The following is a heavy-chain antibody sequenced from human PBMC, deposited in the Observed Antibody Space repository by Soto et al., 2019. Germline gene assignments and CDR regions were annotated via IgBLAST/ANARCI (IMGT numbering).Heavy chain of an antibody. CDR3: ARGSGPLGVVTPWVLDYYFDY. CDR2: ISSSGSTI. Sequence: GSLRLSCAASGFTFSSYEMNWVRQAPGKGLEWVSYISSSGSTIYYADSVKGRFTISRDNAKNSLYLQMNSLRAEDTAVYYCARGSGPLGVVTPWVLDYYFDYWGQGTLVTVSS. D-gene: IGHD3-3*01. J-gene: IGHJ4*02. V-gene: IGHV3-48*03. CDR1: GFTFSSYE.